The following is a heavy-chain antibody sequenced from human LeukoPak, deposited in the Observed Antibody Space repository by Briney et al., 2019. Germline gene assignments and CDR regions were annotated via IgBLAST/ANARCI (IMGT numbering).Heavy chain of an antibody. Sequence: PGGSLRLSCAASGFTFSSYSMNWVRQAPGKGLEWVSYISSSSSTIYYADSVKGRFTISRDNAKNSLYLQMNSLRAEDTAVYYCAKDISGRGVIAAAEYWGQGTLVTVSS. CDR3: AKDISGRGVIAAAEY. CDR2: ISSSSSTI. D-gene: IGHD6-13*01. J-gene: IGHJ4*02. V-gene: IGHV3-48*01. CDR1: GFTFSSYS.